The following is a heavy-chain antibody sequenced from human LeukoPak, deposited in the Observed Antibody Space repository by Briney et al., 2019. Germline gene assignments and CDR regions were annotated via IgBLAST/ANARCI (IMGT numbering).Heavy chain of an antibody. J-gene: IGHJ1*01. CDR2: VYYSGST. CDR1: GGSISTYY. D-gene: IGHD3-22*01. Sequence: SETLSLTCTVSGGSISTYYWSWIRQPPGKGLEWIGCVYYSGSTNYNPSLKSRVTISVDTSKNQFSLKLSSVTAADTAVYYCARGDYYYDSSGYDIAEYFQHWGQGTLVTVSS. V-gene: IGHV4-59*01. CDR3: ARGDYYYDSSGYDIAEYFQH.